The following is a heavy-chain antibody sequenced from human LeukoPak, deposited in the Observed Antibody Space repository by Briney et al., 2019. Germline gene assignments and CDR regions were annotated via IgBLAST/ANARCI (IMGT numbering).Heavy chain of an antibody. D-gene: IGHD3-10*01. J-gene: IGHJ4*02. Sequence: SETLSLTCTVSGGSISSYYCSWTRQPPGKGLEWIGYIYYSGSTNSNPSLKSRVTISVDTSKNQFSLKLSSLTAADTAVYYCARMVELRWFGELSDYYFDHWGQGTLVTVSS. CDR2: IYYSGST. CDR1: GGSISSYY. CDR3: ARMVELRWFGELSDYYFDH. V-gene: IGHV4-59*01.